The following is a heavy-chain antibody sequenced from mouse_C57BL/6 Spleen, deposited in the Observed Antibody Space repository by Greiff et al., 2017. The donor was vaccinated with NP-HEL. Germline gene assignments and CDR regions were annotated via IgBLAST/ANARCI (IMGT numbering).Heavy chain of an antibody. CDR3: ARDRGAALYYAMDY. D-gene: IGHD6-1*01. V-gene: IGHV5-4*01. Sequence: EVQGVESGGGLVKPGGSLKLSCAASGFTFSSYAMSWVRQTPEKRLEWVATISDGGSYTYYPDNVKGRFPISRDNAKNNLYLQMSHLKSEDTAMYYCARDRGAALYYAMDYWGQGTSVTVSS. J-gene: IGHJ4*01. CDR2: ISDGGSYT. CDR1: GFTFSSYA.